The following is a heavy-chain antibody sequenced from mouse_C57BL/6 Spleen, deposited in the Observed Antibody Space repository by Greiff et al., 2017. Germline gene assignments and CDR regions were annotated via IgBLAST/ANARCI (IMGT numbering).Heavy chain of an antibody. J-gene: IGHJ4*01. D-gene: IGHD2-4*01. V-gene: IGHV10-3*01. CDR3: VRDPPIYYDYDVEAMDY. CDR2: IRSKSSNYAT. CDR1: GFTFNTYA. Sequence: EVQVVESGGGLVQPKGSLKLSCAASGFTFNTYAMHWVRQAPGKGLEWVARIRSKSSNYATYYADSVKDRFTISRDDSQSMLYLQMNNLKTEDTAMYYCVRDPPIYYDYDVEAMDYWGQGTSVTVSS.